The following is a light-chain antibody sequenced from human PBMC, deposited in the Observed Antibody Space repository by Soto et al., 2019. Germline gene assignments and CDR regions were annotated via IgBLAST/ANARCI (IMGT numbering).Light chain of an antibody. J-gene: IGKJ1*01. V-gene: IGKV3-11*01. CDR1: QSVSTY. Sequence: EIALTQSPAILSLSPGERATLSCRASQSVSTYLAWYQQKPGQAPRLLIYDTFNRATGIPARFSSSGSGTDFTLTISSLEPEDLAVSYCVQRNDWPWTSGQGTKVEI. CDR2: DTF. CDR3: VQRNDWPWT.